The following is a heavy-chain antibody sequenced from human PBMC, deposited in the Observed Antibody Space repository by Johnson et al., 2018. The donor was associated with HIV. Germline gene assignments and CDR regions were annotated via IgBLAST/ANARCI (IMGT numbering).Heavy chain of an antibody. V-gene: IGHV3-23*04. Sequence: VHLVESGGGLVQPGGSLRLSCAASGFTFSSYAMSWVRQAPGKGLEWVSAISGSGGSTYYTDSVKGLSTISRDNSNNTLYLHMNSLRPDDTGVYYCAKDKFMFLDNPVDAFDVWGQGTMVTFSS. CDR2: ISGSGGST. J-gene: IGHJ3*01. CDR1: GFTFSSYA. CDR3: AKDKFMFLDNPVDAFDV. D-gene: IGHD3/OR15-3a*01.